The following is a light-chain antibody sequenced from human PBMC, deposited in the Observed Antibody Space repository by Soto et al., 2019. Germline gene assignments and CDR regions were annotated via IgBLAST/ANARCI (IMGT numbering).Light chain of an antibody. CDR3: QQSYSTPEYT. Sequence: DIQMTQSPSSLSASVGDRVTITCRASQSISSYLNWYQQKPGKAPKLLIYAASSLQSGVQSRFSGSGSGTDFTLTISSLQPEDFATYYWQQSYSTPEYTFGQGTKLEIK. CDR1: QSISSY. J-gene: IGKJ2*01. CDR2: AAS. V-gene: IGKV1-39*01.